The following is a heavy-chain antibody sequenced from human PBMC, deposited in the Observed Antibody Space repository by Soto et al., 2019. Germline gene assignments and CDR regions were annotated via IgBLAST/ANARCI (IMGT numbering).Heavy chain of an antibody. CDR1: GFTFSSYA. CDR2: ISGSGGTT. CDR3: AKTANGWFSAFDI. D-gene: IGHD6-19*01. V-gene: IGHV3-23*01. Sequence: EVQLLESGGGLVQPGGSLRLSCVASGFTFSSYAMSWVRQAPGKGLEWVSAISGSGGTTYYADSVKGRFTFSRDNSKNTLYLQKNSLRAEDTAVYYCAKTANGWFSAFDIWGQGTMVTVSS. J-gene: IGHJ3*02.